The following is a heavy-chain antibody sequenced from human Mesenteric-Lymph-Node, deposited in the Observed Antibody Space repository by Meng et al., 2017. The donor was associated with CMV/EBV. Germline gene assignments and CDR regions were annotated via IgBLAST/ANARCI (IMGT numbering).Heavy chain of an antibody. D-gene: IGHD6-19*01. V-gene: IGHV4-31*02. J-gene: IGHJ4*02. CDR1: GGSISSSGYY. CDR2: INGRGTT. Sequence: GSGGSISSSGYYWSWIRQHPGKGLEWIGYINGRGTTDSNPSLKSRVTISVDTSKNQFSLKLSSVTAADTAVYYCARDSVAGSGLDYWGQGTLVIISS. CDR3: ARDSVAGSGLDY.